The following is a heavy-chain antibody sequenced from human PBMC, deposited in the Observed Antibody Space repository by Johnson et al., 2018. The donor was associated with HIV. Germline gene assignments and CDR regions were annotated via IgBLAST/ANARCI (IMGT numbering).Heavy chain of an antibody. CDR2: ISSSGATI. V-gene: IGHV3-11*01. CDR1: GFTFSDYY. D-gene: IGHD6-13*01. CDR3: ARDHLSSRGAFDI. Sequence: QVQLVESGGGLVKPGGSLRLSCAASGFTFSDYYMSWIRQAPGKGLEWVSYISSSGATIYYADSVKGRFTLSRDDGKNSLHLQMNSLRGEDTALYYCARDHLSSRGAFDIWGQGTMVTVSS. J-gene: IGHJ3*02.